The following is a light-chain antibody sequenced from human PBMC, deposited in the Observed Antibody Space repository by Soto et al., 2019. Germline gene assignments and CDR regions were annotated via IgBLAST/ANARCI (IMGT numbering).Light chain of an antibody. CDR2: EVS. CDR3: SSYTSSSTPSSYV. J-gene: IGLJ1*01. Sequence: QSALTQPASVSGSPGQSITISCTGTSSDVGGYNYVSWYQQHPDKAPKLMIYEVSNRPSGVSNRFSGSKSGNTASLTISGLQAEDEADYYCSSYTSSSTPSSYVFGTGTKLTVL. CDR1: SSDVGGYNY. V-gene: IGLV2-14*01.